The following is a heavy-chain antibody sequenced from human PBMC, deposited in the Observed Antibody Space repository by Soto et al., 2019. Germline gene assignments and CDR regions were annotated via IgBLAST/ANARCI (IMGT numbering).Heavy chain of an antibody. D-gene: IGHD3-10*01. CDR3: ARHGDYGLGQNWFDP. J-gene: IGHJ5*02. V-gene: IGHV5-51*01. CDR2: IYPGDSDT. CDR1: GYNFTNYL. Sequence: PGESLKIAYKCSGYNFTNYLIVLMRQKPGKGLEWMGIIYPGDSDTRYSPSFQGQVTISAGKSISTAYLKWSSLKASDTAMYYCARHGDYGLGQNWFDPWGQGTLVTVSS.